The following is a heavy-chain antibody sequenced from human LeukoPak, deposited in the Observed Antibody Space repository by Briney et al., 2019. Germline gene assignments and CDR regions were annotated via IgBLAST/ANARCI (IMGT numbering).Heavy chain of an antibody. V-gene: IGHV4-59*01. CDR1: GGSFSSYY. CDR3: ARELKGGSGSYYFDY. Sequence: SETLSLTCTVSGGSFSSYYWTWIRQPPGKGLEWIGYIYYSGSTNYNPSLKSRVTISVDTSKNQFSLKLSSVTAADTAVYYCARELKGGSGSYYFDYWGQGTLVTVSS. CDR2: IYYSGST. D-gene: IGHD3-10*01. J-gene: IGHJ4*02.